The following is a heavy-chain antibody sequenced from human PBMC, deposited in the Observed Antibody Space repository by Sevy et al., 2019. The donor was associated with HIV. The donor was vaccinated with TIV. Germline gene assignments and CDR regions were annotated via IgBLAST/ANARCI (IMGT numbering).Heavy chain of an antibody. CDR3: ATRWTPGY. Sequence: GGSLRLSCAASGFAFSAYGMHWVRQAPGKGLEWVAFIRYDGSNEFYADSVRGRFTISRDNSNNTLFLQMNSLRADDTAEYYCATRWTPGYWGQGTLVTVSS. J-gene: IGHJ4*02. D-gene: IGHD1-1*01. CDR1: GFAFSAYG. CDR2: IRYDGSNE. V-gene: IGHV3-30*02.